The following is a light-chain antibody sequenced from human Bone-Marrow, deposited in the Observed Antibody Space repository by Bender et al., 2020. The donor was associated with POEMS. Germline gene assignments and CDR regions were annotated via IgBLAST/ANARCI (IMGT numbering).Light chain of an antibody. V-gene: IGLV2-8*01. J-gene: IGLJ1*01. CDR1: SSDIGGYNY. CDR2: EVN. Sequence: HSALTQPASVSGSPGQSITISCTGTSSDIGGYNYVSWYQHHPGKAPKLIIYEVNQRPSGVPDRFSGSKSGNTASLTVSGLQAEDEADYYCTSYSGSNDPYVFGSGTKVTVL. CDR3: TSYSGSNDPYV.